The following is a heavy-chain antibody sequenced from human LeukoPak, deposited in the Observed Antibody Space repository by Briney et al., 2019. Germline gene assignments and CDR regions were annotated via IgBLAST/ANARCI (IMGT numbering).Heavy chain of an antibody. J-gene: IGHJ4*02. CDR1: GYTFTSYY. CDR3: ARDLPRYSSGHRGFGY. D-gene: IGHD6-19*01. Sequence: PRASVKVSCKASGYTFTSYYMHWVRQAPGQGLEWMGIINPSGGSTSYAQKFQGRVTMTRDTSTSTVYMELSSLRSEDTAVYYCARDLPRYSSGHRGFGYWGQGTLVTVSS. V-gene: IGHV1-46*01. CDR2: INPSGGST.